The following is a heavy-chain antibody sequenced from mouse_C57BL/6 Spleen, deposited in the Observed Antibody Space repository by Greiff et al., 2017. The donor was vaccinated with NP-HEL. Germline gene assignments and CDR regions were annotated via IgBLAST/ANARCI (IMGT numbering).Heavy chain of an antibody. CDR1: GFSLTSYA. CDR2: IWTGGGT. Sequence: QVQLQQSGPGLVAPSQSLSITCTVSGFSLTSYAISWVRQPPGKGLEWLGVIWTGGGTNYNSALKSRLSISKDNSKSQVFLKMNSLQTDDTARYYCARNRGDGSSPRAMDYWGQGTSVTVSS. J-gene: IGHJ4*01. D-gene: IGHD1-1*01. V-gene: IGHV2-9-1*01. CDR3: ARNRGDGSSPRAMDY.